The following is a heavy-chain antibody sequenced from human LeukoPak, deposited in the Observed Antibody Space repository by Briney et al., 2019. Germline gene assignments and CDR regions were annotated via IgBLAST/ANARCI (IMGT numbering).Heavy chain of an antibody. D-gene: IGHD2-15*01. CDR1: GFTFSSYG. CDR2: IWYDGSNK. CDR3: ARDPRRRYCSGGSCNHFDY. V-gene: IGHV3-33*01. J-gene: IGHJ4*02. Sequence: GGSLRLSCAASGFTFSSYGMHWVRQAPGKGLEWVAVIWYDGSNKYYADSVEGRFTISRDNSKNTLYLQMNSLRAEDTAVYYCARDPRRRYCSGGSCNHFDYWGQGTLVTVSS.